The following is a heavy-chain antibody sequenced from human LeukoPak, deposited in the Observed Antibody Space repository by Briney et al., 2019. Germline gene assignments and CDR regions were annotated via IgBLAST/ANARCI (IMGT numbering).Heavy chain of an antibody. Sequence: GRSLRLSCAASGFTFSSYAMHWVRQAPGKGLEWVAVISYDGSNNYYADSVKGRFTMSRDNSKNTLYLQMNSLRAEDTAVYYCAAQSVVGAFDYWGQGTLVTVSS. CDR2: ISYDGSNN. J-gene: IGHJ4*02. CDR1: GFTFSSYA. D-gene: IGHD1-26*01. V-gene: IGHV3-30*04. CDR3: AAQSVVGAFDY.